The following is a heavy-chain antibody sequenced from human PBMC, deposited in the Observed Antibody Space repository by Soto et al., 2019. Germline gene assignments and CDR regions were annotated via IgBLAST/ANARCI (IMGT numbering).Heavy chain of an antibody. Sequence: GSLSLTCAVYGGSFSGYDWSWIRQPPGKGLEWIGEINHSGSTNYNPSLKSRVTISVDTSKNQFSLKLSSVTAADTAVYYCARGGHYILRFLESSPTGYYYYYGMDVWGQGTTVTLS. CDR3: ARGGHYILRFLESSPTGYYYYYGMDV. J-gene: IGHJ6*02. D-gene: IGHD3-3*01. CDR2: INHSGST. CDR1: GGSFSGYD. V-gene: IGHV4-34*01.